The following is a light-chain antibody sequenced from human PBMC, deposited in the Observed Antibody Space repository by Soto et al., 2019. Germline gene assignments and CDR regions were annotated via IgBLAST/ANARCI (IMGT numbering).Light chain of an antibody. CDR1: QSVSSSY. CDR2: GAS. V-gene: IGKV3-20*01. J-gene: IGKJ3*01. CDR3: QQYGSSPLFT. Sequence: EIVLTQSPGTLSLSPGERATLSCRASQSVSSSYLAWYQQKPGQAPRLRIYGASSTATAIPDRFSGSGSGTAFTLTISRLEPEDFAVYYWQQYGSSPLFTFGPGTKVDIK.